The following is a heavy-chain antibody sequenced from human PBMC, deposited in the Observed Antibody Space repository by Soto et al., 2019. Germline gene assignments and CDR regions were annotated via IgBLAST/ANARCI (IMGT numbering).Heavy chain of an antibody. V-gene: IGHV3-23*01. J-gene: IGHJ4*02. CDR2: ISGSGGST. Sequence: GGALRVAGTASGFTFSSYAMSWVRQAPGKGLEWVSAISGSGGSTYYADSVKGRFTISRDNSKNTLYLQMNSLRAEDTAVYYCAKILWRSAYYYDYWGQGTLVPVSS. D-gene: IGHD2-15*01. CDR3: AKILWRSAYYYDY. CDR1: GFTFSSYA.